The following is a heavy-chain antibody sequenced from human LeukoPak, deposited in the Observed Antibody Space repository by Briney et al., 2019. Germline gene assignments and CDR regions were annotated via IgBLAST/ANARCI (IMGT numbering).Heavy chain of an antibody. CDR2: IIPILGIA. CDR3: ASPEPVYSYGLGY. J-gene: IGHJ4*02. Sequence: SVKVSCKASGGTFSSYAISWVRQAPGQGLEWMGRIIPILGIANYAQKFQGRVTITADKSTSTAYMELSGLRSEDTTVYYCASPEPVYSYGLGYWGQGTLVTVSS. D-gene: IGHD5-18*01. V-gene: IGHV1-69*04. CDR1: GGTFSSYA.